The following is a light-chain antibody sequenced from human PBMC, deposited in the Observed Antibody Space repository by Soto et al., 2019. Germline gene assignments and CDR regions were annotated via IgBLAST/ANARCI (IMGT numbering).Light chain of an antibody. Sequence: DIQMTQSPSSLSASVGDRVTITCRASQSISSYLNWYQQKPGKALKLLIYAASSLQSGVPSRFSGSGSGTDFTLNISSLQHEDFATYYCQQSYSTLIVFGQGTRLEIK. CDR1: QSISSY. CDR2: AAS. V-gene: IGKV1-39*01. J-gene: IGKJ5*01. CDR3: QQSYSTLIV.